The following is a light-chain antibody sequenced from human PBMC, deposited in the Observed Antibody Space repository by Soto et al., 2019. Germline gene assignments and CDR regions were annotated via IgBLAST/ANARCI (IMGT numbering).Light chain of an antibody. Sequence: QSVLTQPASVSGSPGQSITISCTGTSSDVGGYNYVSWYQQHPGKAPKLMIYEVSNRPSGVSNRFSGSKSGNTASPTISGPQAEDEADYYCSSYTSSSTGVFGTGTKVTVL. CDR1: SSDVGGYNY. CDR3: SSYTSSSTGV. J-gene: IGLJ1*01. CDR2: EVS. V-gene: IGLV2-14*01.